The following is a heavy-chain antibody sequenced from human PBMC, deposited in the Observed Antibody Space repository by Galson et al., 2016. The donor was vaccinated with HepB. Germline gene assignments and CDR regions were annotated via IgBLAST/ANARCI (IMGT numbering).Heavy chain of an antibody. CDR3: ARDGYYDSSGYYYDDYYYGMDV. D-gene: IGHD3-22*01. CDR2: ISRSSSYI. V-gene: IGHV3-21*01. CDR1: GFTFSSYS. Sequence: SLRLSCAASGFTFSSYSMNWVRQAPGKGLEWVSSISRSSSYIYYADSVKGRFTISRDNATNTLYLQMNSLRAEETAVYYCARDGYYDSSGYYYDDYYYGMDVWGQGTTVTVSS. J-gene: IGHJ6*02.